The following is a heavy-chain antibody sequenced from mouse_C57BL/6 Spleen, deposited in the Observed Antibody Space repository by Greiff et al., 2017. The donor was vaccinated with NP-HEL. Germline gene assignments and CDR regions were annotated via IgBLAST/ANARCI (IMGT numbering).Heavy chain of an antibody. D-gene: IGHD1-1*01. Sequence: EVKLVESGGGLVQPGGSLSLSCAASGFTFTDYYMSWVRQPPGQALEWLGFIRNKANGYTTEYSASVKGRFTISRDNSQSILYLQMNALRAEDSATYYCARYAGDYGSSYDWFAYWGQGTLVTVSA. V-gene: IGHV7-3*01. J-gene: IGHJ3*01. CDR2: IRNKANGYTT. CDR3: ARYAGDYGSSYDWFAY. CDR1: GFTFTDYY.